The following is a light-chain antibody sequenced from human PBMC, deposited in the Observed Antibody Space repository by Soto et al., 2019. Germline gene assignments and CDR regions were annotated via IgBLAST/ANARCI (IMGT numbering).Light chain of an antibody. Sequence: QSALTQPASVSGSPGQSITISCTGTSSDVGGYNYVSWYQQHPGKAPKLMIYEVSNRPSEVSNRFSGSKSGNTASLTISGLQAEDEADYYCSSYTTSSTYVFATGTKLTVL. CDR2: EVS. V-gene: IGLV2-14*01. J-gene: IGLJ1*01. CDR1: SSDVGGYNY. CDR3: SSYTTSSTYV.